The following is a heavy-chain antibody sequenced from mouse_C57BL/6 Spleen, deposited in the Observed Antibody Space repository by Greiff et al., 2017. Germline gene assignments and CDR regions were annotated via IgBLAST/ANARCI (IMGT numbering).Heavy chain of an antibody. CDR1: GYTFTSYG. CDR2: IYPRSGNT. J-gene: IGHJ4*01. V-gene: IGHV1-81*01. Sequence: QVQLQQSGAELARPGASVKLSCKASGYTFTSYGISWVKQRTGQGLEWIGEIYPRSGNTYYNEKFKGRATLTADKSSSTAYMELRSLTSEDTAVYFCANDDDYAMDYWGQGTSVTVSS. D-gene: IGHD2-4*01. CDR3: ANDDDYAMDY.